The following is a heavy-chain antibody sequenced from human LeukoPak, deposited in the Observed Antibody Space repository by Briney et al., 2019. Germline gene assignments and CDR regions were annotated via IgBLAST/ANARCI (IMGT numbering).Heavy chain of an antibody. D-gene: IGHD3-16*01. J-gene: IGHJ5*02. CDR3: ARVRLMGNWFDP. Sequence: ASVKVSCKASGYTFTSYGINWVRQATGQGLEWMGWMNPNSGNTGYAQKFQGRVTMTRNTSISTAYMELSSLRSEDTAVYYCARVRLMGNWFDPWGQGTLVTVSS. CDR2: MNPNSGNT. V-gene: IGHV1-8*01. CDR1: GYTFTSYG.